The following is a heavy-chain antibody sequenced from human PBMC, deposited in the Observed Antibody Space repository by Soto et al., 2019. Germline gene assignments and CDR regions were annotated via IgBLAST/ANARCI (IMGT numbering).Heavy chain of an antibody. J-gene: IGHJ6*03. CDR3: ARGPAPSFYYMDV. V-gene: IGHV4-34*01. CDR1: RGSFSGYY. Sequence: PSETLSLTCAVFRGSFSGYYWSWIRQSPGKGLEWIGEVNHIGSTNYNPSLKSRVTISVDTSKNQVSLTLSSVTAADTAVYYCARGPAPSFYYMDVWGEGTTVTVSS. CDR2: VNHIGST.